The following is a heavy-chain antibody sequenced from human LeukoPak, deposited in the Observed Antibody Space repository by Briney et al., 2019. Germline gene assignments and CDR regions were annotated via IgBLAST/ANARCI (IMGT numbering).Heavy chain of an antibody. D-gene: IGHD2-21*02. J-gene: IGHJ4*02. Sequence: GSLRLCCVASGSGLRFSEYNMNWVRQSPRKGLEWISYIGRDGCTLYADSGKGRFTTARDNSKNSLYLQMNGLRVDDTVVYLCVVQVVVTTIMGPRNRIDYWGQGALVTVSS. CDR2: IGRDGCT. CDR3: VVQVVVTTIMGPRNRIDY. V-gene: IGHV3-69-1*01. CDR1: GSGLRFSEYN.